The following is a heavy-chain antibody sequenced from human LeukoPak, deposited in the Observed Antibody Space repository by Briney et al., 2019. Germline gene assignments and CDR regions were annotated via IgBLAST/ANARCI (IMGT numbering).Heavy chain of an antibody. CDR2: IIPIFGTA. V-gene: IGHV1-69*05. J-gene: IGHJ4*02. Sequence: SVKVSCKASGGTFSSYAISWVRQAPGQGLEWMGGIIPIFGTANYAQKFQDRVTITTDESTSTAYMELSSLRSEDTAVYYCARGNLFVRGTYYFDYWGQGTLVTVSS. CDR1: GGTFSSYA. CDR3: ARGNLFVRGTYYFDY. D-gene: IGHD3-16*02.